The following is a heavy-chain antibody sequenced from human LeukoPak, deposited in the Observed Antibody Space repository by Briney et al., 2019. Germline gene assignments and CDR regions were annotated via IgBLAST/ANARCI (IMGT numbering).Heavy chain of an antibody. CDR2: IYTSGST. V-gene: IGHV4-4*07. Sequence: SETLSLTCTVSGGSISTYYWSWIRQPAGKGLEWIGRIYTSGSTNYNPSLKSRVTISVDTSKNQFSLKLSSVTAADTAVYYCARSSYYYFYMGVWGKGTTVTISS. CDR3: ARSSYYYFYMGV. J-gene: IGHJ6*03. CDR1: GGSISTYY.